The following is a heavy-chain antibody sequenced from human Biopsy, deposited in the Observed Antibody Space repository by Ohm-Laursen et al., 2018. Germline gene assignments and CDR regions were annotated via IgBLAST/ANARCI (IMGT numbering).Heavy chain of an antibody. D-gene: IGHD1-26*01. CDR2: IYYSGST. V-gene: IGHV4-59*01. Sequence: SETLSLTCPVSGGPIYNFFWSWIRQPPGKGLEWIGYIYYSGSTNYNPSLKSRVTISVDRSKNHFSLELSSVTAADTAVYYCARVGVGAPSIDYFDSWGQGALVTVSS. J-gene: IGHJ4*02. CDR3: ARVGVGAPSIDYFDS. CDR1: GGPIYNFF.